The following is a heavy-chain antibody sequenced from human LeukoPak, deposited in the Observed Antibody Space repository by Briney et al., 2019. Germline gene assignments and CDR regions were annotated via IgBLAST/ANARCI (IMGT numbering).Heavy chain of an antibody. CDR1: GYRFPSYW. CDR3: ATYKNAGYCSGGSCYSPFPFDY. J-gene: IGHJ4*02. V-gene: IGHV5-51*01. CDR2: IYPVDSDT. D-gene: IGHD2-15*01. Sequence: GEPLKISGKAPGYRFPSYWIAWVRQLHGKGLKWMRIIYPVDSDTSYSPSFQGQVTISADKAISTAYLPWSSLEASDTAMYYCATYKNAGYCSGGSCYSPFPFDYWGQGTLVTVSS.